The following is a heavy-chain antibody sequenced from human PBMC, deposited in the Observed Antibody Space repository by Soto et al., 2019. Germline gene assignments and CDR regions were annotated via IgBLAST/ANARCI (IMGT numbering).Heavy chain of an antibody. V-gene: IGHV3-33*01. J-gene: IGHJ6*02. CDR1: GFTFSSYG. CDR3: ARERASRGWYSVLYGMDG. D-gene: IGHD6-19*01. Sequence: QVQLVESGGGVVQPGRSLRLSCAASGFTFSSYGMHWVRQAPGKGLEWVAVIWYDGSNKYYADSVKGRFTISRDNSKDTLYLQMNSLRAGDTAGYYWARERASRGWYSVLYGMDGWGQGTPVTVSS. CDR2: IWYDGSNK.